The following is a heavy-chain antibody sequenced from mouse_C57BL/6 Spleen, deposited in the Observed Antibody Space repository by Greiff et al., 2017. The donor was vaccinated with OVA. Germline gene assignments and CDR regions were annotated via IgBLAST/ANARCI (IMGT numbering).Heavy chain of an antibody. D-gene: IGHD1-1*01. CDR2: INPSNGGT. Sequence: QVHVKQPGTELVKPGASVKLSCKASGYTFTSYWMHWVKQRPGQGLEWIGNINPSNGGTNYNEKFKSKATLTVDKSSSTAYMQLSSLTSEDSAVYYCARWVYYGSSYFDYWGQGTTLTVSS. J-gene: IGHJ2*01. CDR3: ARWVYYGSSYFDY. CDR1: GYTFTSYW. V-gene: IGHV1-53*01.